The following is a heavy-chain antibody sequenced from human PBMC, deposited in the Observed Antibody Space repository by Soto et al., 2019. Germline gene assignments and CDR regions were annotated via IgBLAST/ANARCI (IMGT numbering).Heavy chain of an antibody. CDR2: ISGSGRTI. CDR1: GIVFSDY. J-gene: IGHJ5*02. Sequence: QVQLVESGGGLVKPGGSLRLSCAASGIVFSDYMSWVRQAPGQGLEWLSYISGSGRTIYSADTVKGRFTISRDNATNSLYLRMHNVRPEDTAVYYCARLPFTWGWFDPWGQGKLVTVPS. D-gene: IGHD3-16*01. CDR3: ARLPFTWGWFDP. V-gene: IGHV3-11*01.